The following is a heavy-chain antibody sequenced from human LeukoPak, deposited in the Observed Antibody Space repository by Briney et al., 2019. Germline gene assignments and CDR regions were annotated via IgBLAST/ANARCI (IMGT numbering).Heavy chain of an antibody. D-gene: IGHD6-13*01. V-gene: IGHV4-34*01. CDR3: ARGPSSSCFDY. J-gene: IGHJ4*02. Sequence: PSETLSLTCAVYGGSLSGYYWSWIRQPPGKGLEWIGEINHSGSTNYNPSLKSRVTISVDTSKNQFSLKLSSVTAADTAVYYCARGPSSSCFDYWGQGTLVTVSS. CDR1: GGSLSGYY. CDR2: INHSGST.